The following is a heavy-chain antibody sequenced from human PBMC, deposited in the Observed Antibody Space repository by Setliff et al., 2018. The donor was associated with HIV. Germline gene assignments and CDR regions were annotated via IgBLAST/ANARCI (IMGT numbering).Heavy chain of an antibody. J-gene: IGHJ4*02. CDR3: ARAVGGSNYFDYSGYQDF. CDR2: IIAYIGDT. V-gene: IGHV1-18*01. CDR1: GYPFDSYG. Sequence: GASVKVSCKTSGYPFDSYGISWVRQAPGQGLEWMGWIIAYIGDTKYAQRFQGRVTMTTDPSTPTAYMELRSLKSEDTAVYYCARAVGGSNYFDYSGYQDFWGQGTRVTVSS. D-gene: IGHD3-22*01.